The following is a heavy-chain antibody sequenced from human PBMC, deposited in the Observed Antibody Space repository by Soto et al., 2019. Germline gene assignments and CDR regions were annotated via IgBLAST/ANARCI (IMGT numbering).Heavy chain of an antibody. D-gene: IGHD1-26*01. CDR1: GFTFSSYG. V-gene: IGHV3-33*01. CDR3: AREPGGSYYAFDI. Sequence: GGSLRLSCAASGFTFSSYGMHWVRQAPGKGLEWVAVIWYDGSNKYYAGSVKGRFTISRDNSKNTLYLQMNSLRAEDTAVYYCAREPGGSYYAFDIWGQGTMVTVSS. J-gene: IGHJ3*02. CDR2: IWYDGSNK.